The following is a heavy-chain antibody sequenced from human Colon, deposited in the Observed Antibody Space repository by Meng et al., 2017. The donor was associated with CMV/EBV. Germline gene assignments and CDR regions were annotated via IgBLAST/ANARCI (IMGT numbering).Heavy chain of an antibody. V-gene: IGHV4-38-2*02. CDR2: IYHSGST. CDR1: GYSISSGYY. CDR3: ARAENFDGDGWFDP. D-gene: IGHD3-9*01. J-gene: IGHJ5*02. Sequence: SETLSLTCTVSGYSISSGYYWGWIRQPPGKGLEWIGSIYHSGSTYYNPSLKSRVTISVDTSKNQFSLKLSSVTAADTAVYYCARAENFDGDGWFDPWGQGTLVTVS.